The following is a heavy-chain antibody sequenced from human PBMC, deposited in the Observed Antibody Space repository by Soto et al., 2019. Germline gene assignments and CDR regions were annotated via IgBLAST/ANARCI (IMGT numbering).Heavy chain of an antibody. J-gene: IGHJ5*02. CDR2: INAGNGNT. V-gene: IGHV1-3*01. D-gene: IGHD4-17*01. CDR1: GYTFTSYA. Sequence: ASVKVSCKASGYTFTSYAMHWVRQSPGQRLEWMGWINAGNGNTKYSQKFQGRVTITRDTSASTAYMELSSLRSEDTAVYYCARDYGDYINWFDPWGQGTLVTVSS. CDR3: ARDYGDYINWFDP.